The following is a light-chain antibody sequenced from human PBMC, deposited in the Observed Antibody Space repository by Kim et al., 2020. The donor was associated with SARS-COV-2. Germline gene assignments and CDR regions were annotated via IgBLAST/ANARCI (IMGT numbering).Light chain of an antibody. CDR3: QSYDSSNQDVV. V-gene: IGLV6-57*04. Sequence: NFMLTQPHSVSESPGKTVTISCTRSSGSIASNYVQWYQQRPGSAPTTVIYEDNQRPSGFPDRFSGSIDSSSNSASLTISGLKTEDEADYYCQSYDSSNQDVVFGGGTKLTVL. CDR2: EDN. J-gene: IGLJ2*01. CDR1: SGSIASNY.